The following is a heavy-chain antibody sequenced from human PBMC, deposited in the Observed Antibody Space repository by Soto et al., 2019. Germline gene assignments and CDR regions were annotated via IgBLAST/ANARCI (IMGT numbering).Heavy chain of an antibody. V-gene: IGHV4-39*03. J-gene: IGHJ4*02. CDR2: IYYSGST. CDR1: GGSISSSSYY. Sequence: SETLSLTCTVSGGSISSSSYYWGWIRQPPGKGLEWIGSIYYSGSTYYNPSLKSRVTISVDTSKNQFSLKLSSVTAADTAVYYCTTHYYDFWSGSLYYFDYWGQGTLVTVSS. CDR3: TTHYYDFWSGSLYYFDY. D-gene: IGHD3-3*01.